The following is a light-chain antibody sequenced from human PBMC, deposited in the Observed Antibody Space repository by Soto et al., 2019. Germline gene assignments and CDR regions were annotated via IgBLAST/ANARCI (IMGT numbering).Light chain of an antibody. CDR2: DDS. V-gene: IGLV3-21*02. CDR3: CSLTTSHTYV. CDR1: NIGDKS. J-gene: IGLJ1*01. Sequence: SYELTQSPSVSVAPGQTARITCGGDNIGDKSVHWYHQRPGQAPVLVVYDDSDRPSGIPERFAGSNSGTAATLTISRVEAGDEADYYCCSLTTSHTYVFGSGTKLTVL.